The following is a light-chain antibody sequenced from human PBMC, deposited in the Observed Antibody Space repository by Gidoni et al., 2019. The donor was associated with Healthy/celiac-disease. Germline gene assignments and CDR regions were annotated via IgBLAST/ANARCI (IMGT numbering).Light chain of an antibody. CDR3: QQYNNWQGT. CDR1: QSVSSN. Sequence: EIAMTQSPATLSVSPGERATLSCRASQSVSSNLAWYQQKPGQAPRLLIYGASTRATGIPARFSGSGSGTEFTLTISSLQSEDFAVYYCQQYNNWQGTFGQGTKVEIK. V-gene: IGKV3-15*01. J-gene: IGKJ1*01. CDR2: GAS.